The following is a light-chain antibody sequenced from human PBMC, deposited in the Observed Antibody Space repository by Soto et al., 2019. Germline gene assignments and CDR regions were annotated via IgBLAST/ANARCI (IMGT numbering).Light chain of an antibody. V-gene: IGKV1-13*02. J-gene: IGKJ5*01. CDR1: QGISSA. CDR3: QQFNSYPRT. Sequence: AIPLTQSPSSLSASVGDRVTISCRASQGISSALAWYQQKPGKAPKLLIYDSSSLESGVPSRFGGSGSGTDFTISISSLQPEDFATYYCQQFNSYPRTFGQGTRLDIK. CDR2: DSS.